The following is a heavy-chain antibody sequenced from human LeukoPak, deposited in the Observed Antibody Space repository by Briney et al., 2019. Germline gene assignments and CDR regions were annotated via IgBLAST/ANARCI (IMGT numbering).Heavy chain of an antibody. Sequence: GGSLRLSCAASGFIFSTYSMNWVRQAPGKGLEWVSSISSSSSYIYYADSVKGRFTISRDNAKNSLYLQMNSLRDEDTAVYYCARGTRDGYTTNWFDPRGQGTLVTVSS. V-gene: IGHV3-21*01. D-gene: IGHD5-24*01. CDR3: ARGTRDGYTTNWFDP. CDR1: GFIFSTYS. CDR2: ISSSSSYI. J-gene: IGHJ5*02.